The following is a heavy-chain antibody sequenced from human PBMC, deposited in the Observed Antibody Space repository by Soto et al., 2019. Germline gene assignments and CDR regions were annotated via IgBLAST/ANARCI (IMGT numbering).Heavy chain of an antibody. D-gene: IGHD1-26*01. CDR3: ARGSGATTPFDY. CDR2: IYYSGST. J-gene: IGHJ4*02. Sequence: QVRLQESGPGLVKPSETLSLTCTVSGGSISSYYWSWIRQSPGKGLEWIGYIYYSGSTKYNPSLKSRVTISVDTSKNQFSLKLSSVTAADTAVYYCARGSGATTPFDYWGQGTLVTVSS. V-gene: IGHV4-59*01. CDR1: GGSISSYY.